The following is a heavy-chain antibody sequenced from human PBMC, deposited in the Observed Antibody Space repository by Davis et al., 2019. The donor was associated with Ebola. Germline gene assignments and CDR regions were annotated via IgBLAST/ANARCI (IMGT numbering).Heavy chain of an antibody. J-gene: IGHJ6*03. CDR1: GFSLTTGGER. Sequence: SGPTLVKPTQTLTLTCNFAGFSLTTGGERVSWIRQSPGKALEWLAHIDWDDDKFYSTSLKTRPTISKDTSKNQVVLTVTNMDPVDTATYYCARMGDYYYIDVWGKGTTVTVSS. CDR2: IDWDDDK. V-gene: IGHV2-70*04. CDR3: ARMGDYYYIDV.